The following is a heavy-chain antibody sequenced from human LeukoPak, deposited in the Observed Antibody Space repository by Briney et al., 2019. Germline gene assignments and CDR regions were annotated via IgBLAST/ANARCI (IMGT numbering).Heavy chain of an antibody. Sequence: SVKVSRKASGGTFSSYAISWVRQAPGQGLEWMGGIIPIFGTANYAQKFQGRVTITADESTSTAYMELSSLRSEDTAVYYCASHSSSGWYPVWFDPWGQGTLVTVSS. CDR1: GGTFSSYA. V-gene: IGHV1-69*13. J-gene: IGHJ5*02. CDR2: IIPIFGTA. CDR3: ASHSSSGWYPVWFDP. D-gene: IGHD6-19*01.